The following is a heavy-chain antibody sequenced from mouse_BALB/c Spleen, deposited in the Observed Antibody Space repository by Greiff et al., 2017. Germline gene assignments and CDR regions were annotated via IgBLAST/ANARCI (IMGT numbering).Heavy chain of an antibody. Sequence: EVQRVESGGGLVKPGGSLKLSCAASGFTFSSYAMSWVRQSPEKRLEWVATISSGGSYTFYPDSVKGRFTISRDNAKNTLYLQMSSLRSEDTAMYYCARLAYYGNPYAMDYWGQGTSVTVSS. V-gene: IGHV5-9-3*01. CDR3: ARLAYYGNPYAMDY. D-gene: IGHD2-10*01. J-gene: IGHJ4*01. CDR1: GFTFSSYA. CDR2: ISSGGSYT.